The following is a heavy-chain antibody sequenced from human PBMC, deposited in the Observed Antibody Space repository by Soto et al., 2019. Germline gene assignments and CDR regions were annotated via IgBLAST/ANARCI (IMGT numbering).Heavy chain of an antibody. CDR3: ARDAATTVTTGGSDYYYYYGMDV. CDR1: GGSISSGGYY. CDR2: IYYSGST. V-gene: IGHV4-31*03. Sequence: SETLSLTCTVSGGSISSGGYYWIWIRHHPGKGLEWIGYIYYSGSTYYNPSLKSRVTISVDTSKNQFSLKLSSVTAADTAVYYCARDAATTVTTGGSDYYYYYGMDVWGQGTTVTVSS. J-gene: IGHJ6*02. D-gene: IGHD4-17*01.